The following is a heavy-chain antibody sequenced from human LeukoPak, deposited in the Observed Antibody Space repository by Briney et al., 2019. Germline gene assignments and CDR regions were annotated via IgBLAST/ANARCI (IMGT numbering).Heavy chain of an antibody. D-gene: IGHD3-10*01. Sequence: GGALRLSCSASGFTFSSYGMHWVRPAPGKGLESVSTITGNEGKTYYAGSLEGRFTISRDNSKNTLFLQMTSLRTEDTAVYYCVRDDTYYYASGSPPAWGQGTLVIVSS. V-gene: IGHV3-64D*09. J-gene: IGHJ5*02. CDR2: ITGNEGKT. CDR1: GFTFSSYG. CDR3: VRDDTYYYASGSPPA.